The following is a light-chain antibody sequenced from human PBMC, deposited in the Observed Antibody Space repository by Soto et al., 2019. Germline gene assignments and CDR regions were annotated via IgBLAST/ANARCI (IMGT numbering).Light chain of an antibody. CDR1: QSVSSN. Sequence: EIVMTQSPATLSVSPGERATLSCRASQSVSSNLAWYQQKPGQAPRLLIYGASTRATGITARFSGSGSGTEFTLPISSLQSEDFAGYYCQQYNSWPPLTFGGGTKVEIK. CDR3: QQYNSWPPLT. CDR2: GAS. V-gene: IGKV3-15*01. J-gene: IGKJ4*01.